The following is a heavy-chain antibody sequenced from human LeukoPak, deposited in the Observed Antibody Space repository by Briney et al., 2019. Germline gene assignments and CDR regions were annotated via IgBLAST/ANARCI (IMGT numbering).Heavy chain of an antibody. V-gene: IGHV1-18*01. CDR1: GYTFTSYG. Sequence: ASVKVSCKASGYTFTSYGISWVRQAPGQGLEWMGWISAYNGNTNYAQKLQGRVTMTTDTSTSTAYMELRSLRSDDTAVYYCAREGYCTNGVCQTQHYYYYGMDVWGQGTTVTVSS. J-gene: IGHJ6*02. CDR2: ISAYNGNT. CDR3: AREGYCTNGVCQTQHYYYYGMDV. D-gene: IGHD2-8*01.